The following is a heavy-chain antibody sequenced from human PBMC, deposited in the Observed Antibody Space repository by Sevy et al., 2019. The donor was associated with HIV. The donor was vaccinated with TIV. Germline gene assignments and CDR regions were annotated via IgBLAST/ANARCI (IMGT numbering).Heavy chain of an antibody. J-gene: IGHJ4*02. D-gene: IGHD3-16*02. CDR2: IYYSGST. V-gene: IGHV4-39*01. CDR1: GVSISGTRHY. Sequence: SETLSLICAVSGVSISGTRHYWGWIRQPPGKGLEWIGSIYYSGSTYYNPSVKSRVTISIDTSKNQFSLRLSSVTAADTAVYYCARGIDYDHIWRTYRDYWGQGILVTVSS. CDR3: ARGIDYDHIWRTYRDY.